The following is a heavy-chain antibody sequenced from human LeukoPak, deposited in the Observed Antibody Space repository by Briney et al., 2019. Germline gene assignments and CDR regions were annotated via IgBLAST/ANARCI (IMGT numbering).Heavy chain of an antibody. CDR3: ARRRGVGILTGYYIL. Sequence: SETLSLTCAVYGGSFSGYYWSWIRQPPGKGLEWIGEINHSGSTNYNPSLKSRVTIPVDTSKNQFSLKLSSVTAADTAVYYCARRRGVGILTGYYILWGQGTLVTVSS. V-gene: IGHV4-34*01. CDR1: GGSFSGYY. J-gene: IGHJ4*02. D-gene: IGHD3-9*01. CDR2: INHSGST.